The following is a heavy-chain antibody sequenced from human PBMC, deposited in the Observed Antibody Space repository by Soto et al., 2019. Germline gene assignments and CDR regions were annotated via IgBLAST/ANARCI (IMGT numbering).Heavy chain of an antibody. J-gene: IGHJ4*02. V-gene: IGHV1-46*01. D-gene: IGHD2-21*02. CDR2: INPGGGRT. CDR1: GYTFTSYY. CDR3: ARGPSCGGDCYLFDY. Sequence: ASVKVSCKASGYTFTSYYIHWVRQAPGQGLEWVAMINPGGGRTKNAQMFQGRVTLTRDTSAGTVDMELSSLTSDDTAVYYCARGPSCGGDCYLFDYWGQRSLVTVSS.